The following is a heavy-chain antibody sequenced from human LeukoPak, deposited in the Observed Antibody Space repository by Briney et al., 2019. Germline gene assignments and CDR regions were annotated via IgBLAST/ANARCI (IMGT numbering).Heavy chain of an antibody. J-gene: IGHJ4*02. CDR3: ARDPRGPLKTYSYGPYFDY. CDR2: ISYDGSNK. D-gene: IGHD5-18*01. CDR1: GFTFSSYA. Sequence: GGSLRLSCAASGFTFSSYAMHWVRQAPGKGLEWVAVISYDGSNKYYADSVKGRFTISRDNSKNTLYLQMNSLRAEDTAVYYCARDPRGPLKTYSYGPYFDYWGQGTLVTVSS. V-gene: IGHV3-30-3*01.